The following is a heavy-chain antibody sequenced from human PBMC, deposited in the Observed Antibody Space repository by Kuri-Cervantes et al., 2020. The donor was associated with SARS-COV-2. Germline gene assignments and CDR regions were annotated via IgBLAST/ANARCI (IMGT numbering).Heavy chain of an antibody. V-gene: IGHV3-74*01. CDR2: INPDGSYT. Sequence: GGSLRLSCAASGFTFSGHWIHWVRQAPGKGLVGVSRINPDGSYTNNADSVKGRFTLSRDNAKNMLFLQMNSLRAEDTAVYYCVRDGDHWNFDYWGQGTLVTVYS. J-gene: IGHJ4*02. CDR1: GFTFSGHW. CDR3: VRDGDHWNFDY. D-gene: IGHD1-1*01.